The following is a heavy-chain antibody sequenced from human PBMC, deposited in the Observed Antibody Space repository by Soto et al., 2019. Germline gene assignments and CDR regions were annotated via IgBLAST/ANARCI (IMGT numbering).Heavy chain of an antibody. J-gene: IGHJ6*02. CDR1: GYTFPSYC. CDR3: ARDSITTSGSMDV. Sequence: GESLKISCKGSGYTFPSYCIAWVRQLPVKGREWMGLIYPADSDTRYSPSFQGQVYISADKSINTAYLQWRSLKASDTATYYCARDSITTSGSMDVWGQATTVTVSS. V-gene: IGHV5-51*01. D-gene: IGHD1-20*01. CDR2: IYPADSDT.